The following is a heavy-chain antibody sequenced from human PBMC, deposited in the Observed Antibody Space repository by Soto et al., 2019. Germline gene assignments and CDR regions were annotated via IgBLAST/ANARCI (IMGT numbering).Heavy chain of an antibody. CDR1: GFTFNIYA. CDR2: TSCSGGST. CDR3: AKDIFARDIVVVPAAIRGYYYYYGMDV. J-gene: IGHJ6*02. D-gene: IGHD2-2*02. Sequence: PGGSLRLSYASSGFTFNIYAMSWVRQAPGKGLEWVSATSCSGGSTYSADSGKGRFTISRDNSKNTLYLQMNSLRAEDTAVYYCAKDIFARDIVVVPAAIRGYYYYYGMDVWGQGTTVTVSS. V-gene: IGHV3-23*01.